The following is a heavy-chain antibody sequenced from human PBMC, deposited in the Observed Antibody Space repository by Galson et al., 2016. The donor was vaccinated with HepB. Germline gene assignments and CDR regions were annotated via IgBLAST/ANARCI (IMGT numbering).Heavy chain of an antibody. Sequence: LRLSCAASGFTFSNYAMSWVRQAPGKGLEWIGDVFHNGNTNYKSSLKSRVTVSVDKSKNQFSLKLSSVTAADTAVYYCARDNGRLGELSLLDYWGQGTLVTVSS. D-gene: IGHD3-16*02. CDR3: ARDNGRLGELSLLDY. CDR2: VFHNGNT. V-gene: IGHV4-34*12. CDR1: GFTFSNYA. J-gene: IGHJ4*02.